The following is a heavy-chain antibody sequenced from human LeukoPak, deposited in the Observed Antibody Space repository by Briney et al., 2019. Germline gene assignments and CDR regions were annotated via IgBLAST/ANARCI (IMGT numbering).Heavy chain of an antibody. J-gene: IGHJ3*02. D-gene: IGHD3-9*01. CDR2: IYHSGST. CDR3: AREYYDILTGHQGAFDI. CDR1: GGSISSGGYS. V-gene: IGHV4-30-2*01. Sequence: SQTLSLTCAVSGGSISSGGYSWSWIRQPPGKGLEWIGYIYHSGSTYYNPSPKSRVTISVDRSKNQFSLKLSSVTAADTAVYYCAREYYDILTGHQGAFDIWGQGTMVTVSS.